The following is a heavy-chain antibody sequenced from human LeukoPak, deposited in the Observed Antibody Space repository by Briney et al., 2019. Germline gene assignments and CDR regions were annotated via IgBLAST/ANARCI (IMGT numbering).Heavy chain of an antibody. J-gene: IGHJ3*02. CDR2: INSDGSST. D-gene: IGHD1-26*01. CDR1: GFTFRSYW. Sequence: PGGSLRLSCAPSGFTFRSYWMHWVRQAPGKGLVWVSRINSDGSSTSYADSVKGRFTISRDNAKNTLYLQMNSLRAEDTAVYHCARDRGGSAFDILGQRAMLTVSS. CDR3: ARDRGGSAFDI. V-gene: IGHV3-74*01.